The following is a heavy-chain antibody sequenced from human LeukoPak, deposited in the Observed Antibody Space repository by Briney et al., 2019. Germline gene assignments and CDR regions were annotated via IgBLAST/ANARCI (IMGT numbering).Heavy chain of an antibody. Sequence: GGSLRLSCAASGFTFSSYGMHWVRQAPGKGLEWVAVISYDGSNKYYADSVKGRFTISRDNSKNTLYLQMNSLRAEGTAVYYCAKEGITFGGVIAIYYFDYWGQGTLVTVSS. D-gene: IGHD3-16*02. CDR3: AKEGITFGGVIAIYYFDY. CDR1: GFTFSSYG. CDR2: ISYDGSNK. V-gene: IGHV3-30*18. J-gene: IGHJ4*02.